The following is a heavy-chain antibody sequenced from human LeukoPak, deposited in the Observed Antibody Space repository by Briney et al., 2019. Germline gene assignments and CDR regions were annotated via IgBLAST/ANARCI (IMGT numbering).Heavy chain of an antibody. J-gene: IGHJ4*02. CDR1: GGSISSGGYY. CDR3: ARVEAATTNPRFDY. V-gene: IGHV4-30-2*05. D-gene: IGHD5-24*01. Sequence: PSQTLSLTCTVSGGSISSGGYYWSWIRQPPGKGLEWIGYIYHSGSTYYNPSLKSRVTISVDTSMNQFSLEVNSVTAADMAVYYCARVEAATTNPRFDYWGQGTLVTVSS. CDR2: IYHSGST.